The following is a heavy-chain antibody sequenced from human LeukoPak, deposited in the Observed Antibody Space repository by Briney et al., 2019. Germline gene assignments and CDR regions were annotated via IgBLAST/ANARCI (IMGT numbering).Heavy chain of an antibody. Sequence: GGSLRLSCVASGFTFSNYGMHWVRQAPGKGLEWVAVVWYDGRNRDYADSVKGRFTISKDNSNNMVFLQMDRLRAEDTAVYYCARLWGGNGYSGGSLDLWGQGTLVTVSS. CDR2: VWYDGRNR. CDR3: ARLWGGNGYSGGSLDL. D-gene: IGHD3-16*01. CDR1: GFTFSNYG. V-gene: IGHV3-33*01. J-gene: IGHJ5*02.